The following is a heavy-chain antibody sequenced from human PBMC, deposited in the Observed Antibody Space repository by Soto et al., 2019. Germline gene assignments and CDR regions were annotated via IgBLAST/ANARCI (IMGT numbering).Heavy chain of an antibody. CDR3: ARDPYTINKLLWGGFDP. CDR2: INPRGGST. D-gene: IGHD2-2*02. Sequence: GASVKVSCKASGYNLTSYYLHWLRQAPGQGLEWRGIINPRGGSTRYAHKIQWRVTMTRDTFTSTVYIELGSXTTEDTAVYYCARDPYTINKLLWGGFDPWVQGTLVTVCS. V-gene: IGHV1-46*01. J-gene: IGHJ5*02. CDR1: GYNLTSYY.